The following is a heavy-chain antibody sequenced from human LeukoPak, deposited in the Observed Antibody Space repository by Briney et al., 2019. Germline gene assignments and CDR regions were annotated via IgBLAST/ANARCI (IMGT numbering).Heavy chain of an antibody. J-gene: IGHJ5*02. CDR3: ARVSAPPDYGDYVSENWFDP. CDR2: ISASSKR. D-gene: IGHD4-17*01. CDR1: GYTFTSYG. V-gene: IGHV1-18*01. Sequence: ASVKVSCKASGYTFTSYGINWVRQAPGQGLEWMGWISASSKRNYAQKFQGRVTMTTDTSTSTAYMELRNLRSDDTAVYYCARVSAPPDYGDYVSENWFDPWGQGTLVTVSS.